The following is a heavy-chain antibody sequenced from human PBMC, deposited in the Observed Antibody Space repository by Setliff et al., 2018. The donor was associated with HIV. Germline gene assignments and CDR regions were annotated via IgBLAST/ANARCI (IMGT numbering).Heavy chain of an antibody. Sequence: ASVKVSCKASGYTFTSYALHWVRQAPGQRFEWMGWINAGNGNTKYSQNFQGRVTITRDTSASTAYMELRSLRSEDPAVYYCARSFLGVRGYPTPSWYFDLWSRGTLVTVSS. CDR3: ARSFLGVRGYPTPSWYFDL. V-gene: IGHV1-3*01. CDR1: GYTFTSYA. CDR2: INAGNGNT. D-gene: IGHD3-22*01. J-gene: IGHJ2*01.